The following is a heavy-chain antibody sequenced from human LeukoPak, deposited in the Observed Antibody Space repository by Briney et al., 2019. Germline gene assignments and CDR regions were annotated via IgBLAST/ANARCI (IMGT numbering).Heavy chain of an antibody. V-gene: IGHV4-39*07. CDR2: IYYSGST. J-gene: IGHJ4*02. CDR3: ARGGFLGFDY. Sequence: PSETLSLTCTVSGGSISSSSYYWGWIRQPPGKGLEWIGSIYYSGSTYYNPSLKSRVTISVDTSKNQFSLKLSSVTAADTAVYYCARGGFLGFDYWGQGTLVTVSS. CDR1: GGSISSSSYY. D-gene: IGHD3-3*01.